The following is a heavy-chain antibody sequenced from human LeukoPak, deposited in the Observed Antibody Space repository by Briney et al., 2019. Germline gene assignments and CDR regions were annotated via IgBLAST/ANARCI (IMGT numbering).Heavy chain of an antibody. Sequence: ASVKVSCKASGYTFTGYYMHWVRQAPGQGLEWMGWSNPNSGGTNYAQKFQGRGTMTRDTAISTAYMELSRLRSDDTAVYYCARGHGKAVAGIYGLGAIDGWLIDYWGQGTLVTVSS. J-gene: IGHJ4*02. CDR3: ARGHGKAVAGIYGLGAIDGWLIDY. D-gene: IGHD6-19*01. V-gene: IGHV1-2*02. CDR1: GYTFTGYY. CDR2: SNPNSGGT.